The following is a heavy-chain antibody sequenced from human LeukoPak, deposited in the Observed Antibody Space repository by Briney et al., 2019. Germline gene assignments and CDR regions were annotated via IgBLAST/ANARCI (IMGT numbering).Heavy chain of an antibody. CDR3: ARGTIAARPFGFDY. CDR1: GFTFSSYA. J-gene: IGHJ4*02. V-gene: IGHV3-30-3*01. D-gene: IGHD6-6*01. Sequence: PGRSLRFSCAASGFTFSSYAMHWVRQAPGKGLEWVAVISYDGSNKYYADSVKGRFTISRDNSKNTLYLQMNSLRPEDTAVYYCARGTIAARPFGFDYWGQGTLVTVSS. CDR2: ISYDGSNK.